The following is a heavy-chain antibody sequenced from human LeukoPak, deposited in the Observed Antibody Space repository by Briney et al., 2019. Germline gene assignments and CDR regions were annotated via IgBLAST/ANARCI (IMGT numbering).Heavy chain of an antibody. V-gene: IGHV4-59*01. Sequence: SETLSLTCTVSGGSTCSYYWSWIRQPPGKGLEWIGYLYNCATTNYNPSLKSRVTISVVTSKNQFSLNLSSVTAADTAVYYCARDSSAIAGNWFDPWGQGTLVTVSS. CDR2: LYNCATT. CDR1: GGSTCSYY. CDR3: ARDSSAIAGNWFDP. J-gene: IGHJ5*02. D-gene: IGHD2-2*02.